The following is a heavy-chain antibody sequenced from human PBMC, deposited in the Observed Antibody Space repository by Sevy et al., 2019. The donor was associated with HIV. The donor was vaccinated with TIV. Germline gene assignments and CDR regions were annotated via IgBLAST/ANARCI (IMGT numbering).Heavy chain of an antibody. D-gene: IGHD5-12*01. CDR3: ARGGDGYILDAFDI. V-gene: IGHV6-1*01. J-gene: IGHJ3*02. CDR2: TYYRSKWCN. CDR1: GDSVSTNSAA. Sequence: PSQTLSLTCAISGDSVSTNSAAWNWIRQSPSRGLEWLGRTYYRSKWCNDYAVSVKSRITINPDTSKNQFSLQLNSVTPEDTAVYYSARGGDGYILDAFDIWGQGIMVTVSS.